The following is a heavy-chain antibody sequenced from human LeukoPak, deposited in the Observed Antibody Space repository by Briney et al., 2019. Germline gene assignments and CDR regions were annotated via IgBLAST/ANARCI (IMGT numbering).Heavy chain of an antibody. Sequence: PGRSLRLSCTGSGFMFRDHAMSWFRQAPGKGLEWVGFIRTKTYSQTTEHAASVKGRFTISRDDSTSIAYLQMNSLKTEDTAVYYCSRNSGTLAGWPFDIWGQGTMVTVSS. J-gene: IGHJ3*02. CDR2: IRTKTYSQTT. CDR1: GFMFRDHA. CDR3: SRNSGTLAGWPFDI. D-gene: IGHD5-12*01. V-gene: IGHV3-49*03.